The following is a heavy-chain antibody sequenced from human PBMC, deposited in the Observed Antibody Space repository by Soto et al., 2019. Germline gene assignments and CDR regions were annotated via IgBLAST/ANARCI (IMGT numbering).Heavy chain of an antibody. CDR1: GFTFSSYA. Sequence: GGSLRLSCAASGFTFSSYAMHWVRQAPGKGLEWVAVISYDGSNKYYADYVKGRFTISRDNSKNTLYLQINSLKAEETAVFYCARDQGYSASTIGFYYGMDVWGQGTTVTVSS. CDR3: ARDQGYSASTIGFYYGMDV. CDR2: ISYDGSNK. D-gene: IGHD5-12*01. J-gene: IGHJ6*02. V-gene: IGHV3-30-3*01.